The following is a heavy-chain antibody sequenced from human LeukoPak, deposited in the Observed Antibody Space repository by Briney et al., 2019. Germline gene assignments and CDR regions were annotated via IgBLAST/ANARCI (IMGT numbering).Heavy chain of an antibody. CDR2: FDPEDGET. CDR1: GYTLTGLS. CDR3: ARDSEYSSSRYMDV. V-gene: IGHV1-24*01. Sequence: ASVKVSCKVSGYTLTGLSMHWVRQAPGKGLEWMGGFDPEDGETIYAQKFQGRVTMTEDTSTDTAYMELSSLRSEDTAVYYCARDSEYSSSRYMDVWGKGTTVTVSS. D-gene: IGHD6-6*01. J-gene: IGHJ6*03.